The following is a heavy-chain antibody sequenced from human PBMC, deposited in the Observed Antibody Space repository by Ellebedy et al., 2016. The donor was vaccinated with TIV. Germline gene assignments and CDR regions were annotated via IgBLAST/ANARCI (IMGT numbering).Heavy chain of an antibody. CDR2: INPSGGRT. V-gene: IGHV1-46*01. CDR3: AIRYSSWWSLDY. D-gene: IGHD6-19*01. Sequence: ASVKVSCXASGYTFTSYYMHWVRQAPGQGLEWMGIINPSGGRTSYAQKFQGRVTMTRDTSTSTVYMELSSLRSEDTAVYYCAIRYSSWWSLDYWGQGTLVTVSS. J-gene: IGHJ4*02. CDR1: GYTFTSYY.